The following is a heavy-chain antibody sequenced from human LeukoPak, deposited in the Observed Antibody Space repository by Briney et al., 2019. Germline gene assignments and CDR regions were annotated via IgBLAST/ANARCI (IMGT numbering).Heavy chain of an antibody. Sequence: GGSLRLSCAASGFTFSSYSMSWVRQAPGKGLEWVSAISGSGGSTYYADSVKGRFTISRDNSKNTLYLQMNSLRAEDTAVYYCASHPSALRYFDWLVDYWGQGTLVTVSS. CDR3: ASHPSALRYFDWLVDY. CDR2: ISGSGGST. V-gene: IGHV3-23*01. CDR1: GFTFSSYS. J-gene: IGHJ4*02. D-gene: IGHD3-9*01.